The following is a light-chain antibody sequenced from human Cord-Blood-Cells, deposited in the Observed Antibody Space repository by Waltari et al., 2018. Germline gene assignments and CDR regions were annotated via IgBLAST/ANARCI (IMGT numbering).Light chain of an antibody. V-gene: IGLV2-14*01. CDR3: SSYTSSPYV. Sequence: QSALTQPASVSGSPGQSITISCTGTSSDVGGYNYVSWYQQHPGKSPKLMIYDVSKRPSGVSNRFSGSKSGNTASLPIAGLQAEDEADYYCSSYTSSPYVFGTGTKVTVL. J-gene: IGLJ1*01. CDR2: DVS. CDR1: SSDVGGYNY.